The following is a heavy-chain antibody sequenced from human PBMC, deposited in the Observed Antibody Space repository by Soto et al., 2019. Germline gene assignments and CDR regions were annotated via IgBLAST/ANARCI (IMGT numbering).Heavy chain of an antibody. J-gene: IGHJ3*02. CDR1: GFTFSSYG. Sequence: GGSLRLSCAASGFTFSSYGMHWVRQAPGKGLEWVAVISYDGSNKYYADSVKGRFTISRDNSKNTLYLQMNSLRAEDTAVYYCARDREDVVVVAAAFDIWGQGTMVTVSS. D-gene: IGHD2-15*01. CDR3: ARDREDVVVVAAAFDI. V-gene: IGHV3-30*03. CDR2: ISYDGSNK.